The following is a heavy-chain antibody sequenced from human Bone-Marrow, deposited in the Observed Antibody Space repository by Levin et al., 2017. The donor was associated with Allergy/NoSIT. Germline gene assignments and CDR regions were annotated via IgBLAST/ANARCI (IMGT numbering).Heavy chain of an antibody. J-gene: IGHJ4*02. D-gene: IGHD3-10*01. V-gene: IGHV3-15*01. CDR1: GFTFSNAW. CDR3: TTAGYYYGSGSHRDLDY. Sequence: SCAASGFTFSNAWMSWVRQAPGKGLEWVGRIKSKTDGGTTDYAAPVKGRFTISRDDSKNTLYLQMNSLKTEDTAVYYCTTAGYYYGSGSHRDLDYWGQGTLVTVSS. CDR2: IKSKTDGGTT.